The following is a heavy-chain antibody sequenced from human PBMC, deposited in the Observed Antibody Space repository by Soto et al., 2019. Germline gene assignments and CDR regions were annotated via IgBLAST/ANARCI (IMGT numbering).Heavy chain of an antibody. CDR1: GYTFTGYY. CDR2: INPNSGGT. CDR3: ARTHCISTSCYSPYYYYGMDV. D-gene: IGHD2-2*01. J-gene: IGHJ6*02. Sequence: ASVKVSCKASGYTFTGYYMHWVRQAPGQGLEWMGWINPNSGGTNYAQKFQGWVTMTRDTSISTAYMELSRLRSDDTAAYYCARTHCISTSCYSPYYYYGMDVWGQGTTVTVSS. V-gene: IGHV1-2*04.